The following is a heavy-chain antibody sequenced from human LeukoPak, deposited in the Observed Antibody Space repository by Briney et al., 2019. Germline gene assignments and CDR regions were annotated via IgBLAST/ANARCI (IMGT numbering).Heavy chain of an antibody. CDR1: GFTFDTFS. V-gene: IGHV3-48*04. D-gene: IGHD3-10*01. CDR2: MSSSSITI. CDR3: ARENHGSRHPFGYYYYGMDV. J-gene: IGHJ6*02. Sequence: GGSLRLSCAASGFTFDTFSMNWVRQAPGKGLEWISHMSSSSITIYYADSVKGRFTISRDNANNALYLQMDSLRAEDTGVYYCARENHGSRHPFGYYYYGMDVWGQGTTVTVSS.